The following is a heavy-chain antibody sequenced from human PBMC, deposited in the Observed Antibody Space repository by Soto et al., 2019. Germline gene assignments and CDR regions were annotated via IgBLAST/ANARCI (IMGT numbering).Heavy chain of an antibody. V-gene: IGHV4-34*01. Sequence: PSETLYLTCAAYGGSFSGSYWSWIRQPPGKGLEWIGEINHSGSTNYNPSLKSRVTISVDTSKNQFSLKLSSVTAADTAVYYCARGVAAAPTRLDYWGQGTLVTVSS. CDR3: ARGVAAAPTRLDY. CDR2: INHSGST. J-gene: IGHJ4*02. D-gene: IGHD6-13*01. CDR1: GGSFSGSY.